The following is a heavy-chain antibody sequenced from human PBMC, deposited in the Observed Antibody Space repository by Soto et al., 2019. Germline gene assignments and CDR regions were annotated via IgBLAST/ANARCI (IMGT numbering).Heavy chain of an antibody. CDR3: AGRPYDIPKCNWFDP. D-gene: IGHD3-9*01. Sequence: SETLSLTCTVSAGSISSSSYYCGWIRQPPGKGLEWIGSIDYSGSTYSNPSLKSRVTISVDTSKNQLSLNLTSVTAADTAGSSCAGRPYDIPKCNWFDPWGQGTLVTVCS. J-gene: IGHJ5*02. CDR2: IDYSGST. V-gene: IGHV4-39*01. CDR1: AGSISSSSYY.